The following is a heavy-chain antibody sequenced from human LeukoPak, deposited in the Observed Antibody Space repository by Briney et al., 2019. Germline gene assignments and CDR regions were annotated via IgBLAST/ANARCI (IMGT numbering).Heavy chain of an antibody. D-gene: IGHD6-13*01. CDR3: ARYYSSSDSDYYYYYYMDV. J-gene: IGHJ6*03. V-gene: IGHV4-34*01. Sequence: PSETLSLTCAVYGGSFSGYYWSWIRQPPGKGLEWIGEINHSGSTNYNPSLKSRVTISVDTSKNQFSLKLSSVTAADTAVYYCARYYSSSDSDYYYYYYMDVWGKGTTVTISS. CDR2: INHSGST. CDR1: GGSFSGYY.